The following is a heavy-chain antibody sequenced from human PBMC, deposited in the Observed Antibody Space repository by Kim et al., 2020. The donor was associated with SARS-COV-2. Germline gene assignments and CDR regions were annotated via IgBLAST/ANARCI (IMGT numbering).Heavy chain of an antibody. CDR1: GCTFSSYA. J-gene: IGHJ6*02. CDR3: ARDSSGYYSYYYYGMDV. Sequence: SVKVSCKASGCTFSSYAISWVRQAPGQGLEWMGGIIPTFGTANYAQKFQGRVTITADEATSTAYMELSSLRSEGTAVYYCARDSSGYYSYYYYGMDVWGQGTTDTVSS. D-gene: IGHD3-22*01. V-gene: IGHV1-69*13. CDR2: IIPTFGTA.